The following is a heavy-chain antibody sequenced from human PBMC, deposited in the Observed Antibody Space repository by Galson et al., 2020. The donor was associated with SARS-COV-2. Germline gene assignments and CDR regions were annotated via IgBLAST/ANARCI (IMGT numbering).Heavy chain of an antibody. CDR2: IKSKNDGGTT. CDR1: GFTFSNAW. J-gene: IGHJ4*02. Sequence: GESLKISCAASGFTFSNAWLTWVRQAPGKGLEWVGLIKSKNDGGTTDYAAPVKGRFAISRDDSKDTLFLQMNSLKTEDTAVYYCTTGSSWDDWCQGTLVTVSS. V-gene: IGHV3-15*01. CDR3: TTGSSWDD.